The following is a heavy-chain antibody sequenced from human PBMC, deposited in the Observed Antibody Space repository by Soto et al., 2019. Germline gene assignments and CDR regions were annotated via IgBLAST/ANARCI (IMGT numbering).Heavy chain of an antibody. Sequence: ASGKVSCKASGYTFTSYGMHWVRQAPGQRLEWMGWSNAGNGNTKYSQKFQGRVTITRDTSASTAYMELSSLRSEDTAVYYCARSIVVVTALDYWGQGTLVTVSS. J-gene: IGHJ4*02. CDR1: GYTFTSYG. CDR2: SNAGNGNT. D-gene: IGHD2-21*02. CDR3: ARSIVVVTALDY. V-gene: IGHV1-3*01.